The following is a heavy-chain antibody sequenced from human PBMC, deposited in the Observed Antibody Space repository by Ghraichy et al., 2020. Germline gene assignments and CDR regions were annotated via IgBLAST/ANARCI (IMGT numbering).Heavy chain of an antibody. D-gene: IGHD3-22*01. CDR3: AADKNYYYGMDV. CDR2: MNPNSGNT. V-gene: IGHV1-8*01. J-gene: IGHJ6*02. CDR1: GYTFTSYD. Sequence: ASVKVSCKASGYTFTSYDINWVRQATGQGLEWMGWMNPNSGNTGYAQKFQGRVTMTRNTSISTAYMELSSLRSEDTAVYYCAADKNYYYGMDVWGQGTTVTVSS.